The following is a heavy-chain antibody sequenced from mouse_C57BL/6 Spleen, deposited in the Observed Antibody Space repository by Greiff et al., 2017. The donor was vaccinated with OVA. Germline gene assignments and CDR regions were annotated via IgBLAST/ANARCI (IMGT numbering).Heavy chain of an antibody. J-gene: IGHJ3*01. CDR3: ARSYVLFAY. CDR1: GFTFSSYG. Sequence: EVKLMESGGDLVKPGGSLKLSCAASGFTFSSYGMSWVRQTPDKRLEWFATISSGGGYTYYPDSVKGRFTISRDNAKNTLYLQMSSLKSEDTAMYYCARSYVLFAYWGQGTLVTVSA. CDR2: ISSGGGYT. V-gene: IGHV5-6*01. D-gene: IGHD6-5*01.